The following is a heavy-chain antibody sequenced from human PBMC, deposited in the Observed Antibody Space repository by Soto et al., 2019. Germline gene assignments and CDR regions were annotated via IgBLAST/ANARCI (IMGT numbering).Heavy chain of an antibody. CDR2: IYYGGRP. CDR1: GGSISSGDAY. CDR3: TREGAASSSYYYATDV. V-gene: IGHV4-30-4*01. D-gene: IGHD3-16*01. Sequence: QVQLQESGPGLVKPSQTLSLTCTVSGGSISSGDAYWSWIRQSPGNGREWIGYIYYGGRPFYNPSLESRATISADTSKNQFSLKLNSVTAADTAVYYCTREGAASSSYYYATDVWGQGTTVTVSS. J-gene: IGHJ6*02.